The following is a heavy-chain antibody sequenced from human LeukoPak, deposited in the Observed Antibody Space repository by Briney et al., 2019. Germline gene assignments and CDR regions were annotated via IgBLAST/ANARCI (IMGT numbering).Heavy chain of an antibody. CDR1: GFTFSSYS. J-gene: IGHJ4*02. CDR3: ARAGGITGTTPVDY. Sequence: GGSLRLSCAASGFTFSSYSMNWVRQAPGKGLEWVSSISSSSSYIYYADSVKGRFTISRDNAKNSLYLQMNSLRAEDTAVYYCARAGGITGTTPVDYWGQGTLVTVSS. D-gene: IGHD1-14*01. V-gene: IGHV3-21*01. CDR2: ISSSSSYI.